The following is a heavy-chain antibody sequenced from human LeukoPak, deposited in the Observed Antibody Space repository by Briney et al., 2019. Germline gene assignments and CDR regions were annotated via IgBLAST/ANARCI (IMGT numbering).Heavy chain of an antibody. D-gene: IGHD1-14*01. V-gene: IGHV3-11*04. J-gene: IGHJ4*02. CDR2: ISSSGSTI. Sequence: GGSLRLSCAASGFTFSDYYMSWIRQAPGKGLEWVSYISSSGSTIYYADSVKGRFTISRDNAKNSLYLQMNSLRVEDTAVYYCGREILEPGKTLTYWGQGSLITVSS. CDR3: GREILEPGKTLTY. CDR1: GFTFSDYY.